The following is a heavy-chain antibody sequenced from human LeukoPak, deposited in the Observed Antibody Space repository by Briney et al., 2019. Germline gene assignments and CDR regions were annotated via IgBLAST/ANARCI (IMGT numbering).Heavy chain of an antibody. CDR3: ARARSGIAVAGHWFDP. J-gene: IGHJ5*02. Sequence: GASVKVSCKASGYTFTGYYMHWVRQAPGQGLEWMGRINPNSGGTNYAQKFQGRVTMTRDTSISTAYMELSRLRSDDTAVYYCARARSGIAVAGHWFDPWGQGTLVTVSS. D-gene: IGHD6-19*01. V-gene: IGHV1-2*06. CDR2: INPNSGGT. CDR1: GYTFTGYY.